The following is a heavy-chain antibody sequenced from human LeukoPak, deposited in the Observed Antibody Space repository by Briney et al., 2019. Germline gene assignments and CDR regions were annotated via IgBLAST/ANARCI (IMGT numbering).Heavy chain of an antibody. CDR3: ARDGPYCSSTSCPHAFDI. J-gene: IGHJ3*02. D-gene: IGHD2-2*01. CDR2: IYTSGST. Sequence: SETLSLTCTVSGGSISSYYWSWIRQPAGKGLEWIGRIYTSGSTNYNPSLKSRVTMTVDTSKNQFSLKLSSVTAADTAVYYCARDGPYCSSTSCPHAFDIWGQGTMVTVSS. V-gene: IGHV4-4*07. CDR1: GGSISSYY.